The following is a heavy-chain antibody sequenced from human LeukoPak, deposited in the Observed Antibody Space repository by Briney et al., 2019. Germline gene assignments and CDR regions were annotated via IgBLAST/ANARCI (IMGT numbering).Heavy chain of an antibody. D-gene: IGHD2-2*02. J-gene: IGHJ4*02. CDR2: ISSSDSTI. CDR1: GFTFSDYY. V-gene: IGHV3-11*01. Sequence: GGSLRLSCAASGFTFSDYYMSWIRQAPGKGLEWVSYISSSDSTIYYADSVKGRFTISRDNAKNSLYLQMNSLRAEDTAVYYCASAYCSSTSCYMGFGYWGQGTLVTVSS. CDR3: ASAYCSSTSCYMGFGY.